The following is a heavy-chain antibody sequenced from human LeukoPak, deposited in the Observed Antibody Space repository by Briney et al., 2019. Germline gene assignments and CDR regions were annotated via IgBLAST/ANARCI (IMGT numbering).Heavy chain of an antibody. V-gene: IGHV1-2*02. J-gene: IGHJ1*01. D-gene: IGHD6-19*01. CDR2: INPNSGGT. CDR3: ARHNVDSSGWYEAEYFQH. CDR1: GYTFTGYY. Sequence: GASVKVSCKASGYTFTGYYMHWVRQAPGQGLEWMGWINPNSGGTNYAQKFQGRVTMTRDTSISTAYLQWSSLKASDTAMYYCARHNVDSSGWYEAEYFQHWGQGTLVTVSS.